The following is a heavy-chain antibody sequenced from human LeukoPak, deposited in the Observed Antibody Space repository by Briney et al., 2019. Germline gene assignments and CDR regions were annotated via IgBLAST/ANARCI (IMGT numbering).Heavy chain of an antibody. D-gene: IGHD1-14*01. J-gene: IGHJ4*02. CDR3: ARGPDGAYYLDH. CDR2: IYPYNSDT. V-gene: IGHV5-51*01. Sequence: GESLKISCKGSEDSFTNHWIAWVRQMPGKGLEWMAIIYPYNSDTTYSPSFQGQVTISADWSISTVYLQWTSLKASDTAMYYCARGPDGAYYLDHWGQGTLVTVSS. CDR1: EDSFTNHW.